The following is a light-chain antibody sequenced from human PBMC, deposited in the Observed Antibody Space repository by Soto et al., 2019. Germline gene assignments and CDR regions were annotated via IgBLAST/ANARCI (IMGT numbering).Light chain of an antibody. CDR2: GAS. Sequence: VLTQSTGTLSLCAGKRAALACMANQSVSSSYLAWYQQKPGQAPRLLIYGASSRATGIPDRFSGSGSGTDFTIPNSRLEPEDLAVCSSKQCGIGPVCFGGGTKVDIK. V-gene: IGKV3-20*01. CDR3: KQCGIGPVC. J-gene: IGKJ4*01. CDR1: QSVSSSY.